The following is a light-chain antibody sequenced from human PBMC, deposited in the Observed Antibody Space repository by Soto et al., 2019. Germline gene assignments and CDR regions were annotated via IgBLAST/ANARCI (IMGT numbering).Light chain of an antibody. J-gene: IGKJ4*01. CDR1: QSVGTY. CDR2: GVS. V-gene: IGKV3-20*01. Sequence: VVLTQSPATLSLSPGERATLSCRASQSVGTYLAWYQQKPGQAPRLLIYGVSTRASATPDRFRGSGSGTYFTLTISRLEPDDFALYYCQQYGNSPLAFGGGTKVDIK. CDR3: QQYGNSPLA.